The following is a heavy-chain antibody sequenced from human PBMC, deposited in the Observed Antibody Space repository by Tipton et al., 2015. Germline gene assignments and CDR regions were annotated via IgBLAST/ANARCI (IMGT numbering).Heavy chain of an antibody. V-gene: IGHV4-61*08. J-gene: IGHJ4*02. Sequence: TLSLTCTVSGGSISSGGYYWSWIRQPPGKGLEWIGYVFSTGSTNYNPSLKSRVTMSADTSKNQSSLKLSSVTAADTAVYYCAREKRISIFGVLIPHFDFWGQGALVSVSS. CDR1: GGSISSGGYY. CDR3: AREKRISIFGVLIPHFDF. CDR2: VFSTGST. D-gene: IGHD3-3*01.